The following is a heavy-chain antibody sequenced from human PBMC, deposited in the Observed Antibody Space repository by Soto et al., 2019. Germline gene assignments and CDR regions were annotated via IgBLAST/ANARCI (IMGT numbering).Heavy chain of an antibody. CDR3: VKASTLSISQGWFDP. CDR2: ISWNSGNI. CDR1: GFSFDGYA. Sequence: SLRLSCAASGFSFDGYAMNWVRQPPGKGLEWVSGISWNSGNIDYADSVKGRFTISRDNAKNSLYLQMNSLRAEDTALYYCVKASTLSISQGWFDPWGQGTMVTVSS. V-gene: IGHV3-9*01. D-gene: IGHD2-21*01. J-gene: IGHJ5*02.